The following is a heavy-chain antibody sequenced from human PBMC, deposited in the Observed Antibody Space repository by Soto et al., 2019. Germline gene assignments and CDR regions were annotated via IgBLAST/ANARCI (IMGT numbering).Heavy chain of an antibody. J-gene: IGHJ4*02. V-gene: IGHV3-53*01. D-gene: IGHD2-2*01. Sequence: GGSLRLSCAASGFTVSSNYMSWVRQAPGKGLEWVSVIYSGGSTYYADSVKGRFTISRDNSKNTLYLQRDSLRAEDTTVYYCARGSDAVVVQGYFDYWGQGTLVTVSS. CDR1: GFTVSSNY. CDR3: ARGSDAVVVQGYFDY. CDR2: IYSGGST.